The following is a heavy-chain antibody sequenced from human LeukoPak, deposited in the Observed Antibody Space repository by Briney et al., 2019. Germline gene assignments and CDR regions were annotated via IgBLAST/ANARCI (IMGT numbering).Heavy chain of an antibody. CDR3: ARQLANWGPDL. CDR1: GGSFSGYY. Sequence: SETLSLTCAVYGGSFSGYYWSWIRQPPGKGLEWIGTMYYAGTTYYNPSLKSRVTISVDTSKEQTSLNLRSVTAAATAVYYCARQLANWGPDLWGQGIHVIVSS. J-gene: IGHJ5*02. CDR2: MYYAGTT. D-gene: IGHD7-27*01. V-gene: IGHV4-34*01.